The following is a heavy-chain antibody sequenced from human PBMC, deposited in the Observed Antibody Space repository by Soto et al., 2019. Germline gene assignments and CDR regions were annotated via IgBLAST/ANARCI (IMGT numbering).Heavy chain of an antibody. D-gene: IGHD3-22*01. CDR1: GGSVSSGNYY. CDR3: ARAIHDYDTTGYLSFDY. CDR2: VYYTGST. Sequence: QVQLHELGPGLVKPSETLSLTCAVSGGSVSSGNYYWSWLRQPPGKGLEWIGYVYYTGSTNYNPSLKSRVTISVDTSKNQFSLRLSSVTAADTAVYFCARAIHDYDTTGYLSFDYWGQGTLVTVSS. V-gene: IGHV4-61*01. J-gene: IGHJ4*02.